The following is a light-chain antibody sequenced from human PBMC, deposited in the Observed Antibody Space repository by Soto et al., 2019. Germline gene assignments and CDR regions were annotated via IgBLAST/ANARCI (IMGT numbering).Light chain of an antibody. J-gene: IGKJ1*01. CDR2: KVS. CDR3: MQATQSTWT. CDR1: QSLVHSDGNTY. V-gene: IGKV2-24*01. Sequence: DIVMTQTPLSSPVTLGQAASISCRSSQSLVHSDGNTYLSSFHQRPGQPPRLLIYKVSDRFSGVPERFSGSGAGTDFTLTISRVEAEDVGLYYCMQATQSTWTFGQGTKVEIK.